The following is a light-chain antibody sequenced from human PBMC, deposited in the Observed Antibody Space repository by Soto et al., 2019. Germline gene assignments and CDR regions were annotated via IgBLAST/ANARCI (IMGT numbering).Light chain of an antibody. Sequence: ENGLTQSPGTLSLSPGERATLSFRASQSVSSSYLAWYQQKPGQAPRLLIYGASSRATGIPDRFSGSGSGTDFTLTISRLEPEDFAMYYCHQYGSSPPVTFGQGTRLAIK. J-gene: IGKJ5*01. CDR1: QSVSSSY. CDR2: GAS. V-gene: IGKV3-20*01. CDR3: HQYGSSPPVT.